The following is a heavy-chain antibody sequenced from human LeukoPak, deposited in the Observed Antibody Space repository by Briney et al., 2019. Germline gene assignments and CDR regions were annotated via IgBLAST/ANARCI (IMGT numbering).Heavy chain of an antibody. CDR2: IYHSGST. V-gene: IGHV4-38-2*02. J-gene: IGHJ4*02. CDR1: GGSISSYY. Sequence: SETLSLTCTVSGGSISSYYWGWIREPPGKGLEWIGSIYHSGSTYYNPSLKSRVTISVDTSKNQFSLKLSSVTAADTAVYYCPRDGYYYDSSGYRESGGYWGQGTLVTVSS. D-gene: IGHD3-22*01. CDR3: PRDGYYYDSSGYRESGGY.